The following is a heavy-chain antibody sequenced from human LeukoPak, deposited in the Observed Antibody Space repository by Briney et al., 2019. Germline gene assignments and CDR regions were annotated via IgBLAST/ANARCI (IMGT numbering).Heavy chain of an antibody. CDR3: TAAPNTTPGSLGH. J-gene: IGHJ4*02. D-gene: IGHD6-25*01. V-gene: IGHV3-11*01. Sequence: GGSLRLSCAASGFSFSNYYMNWIRQAPGKGLEWVSYSSSSGSSTYYADSVKGRFTISRDYAKNALFLQMNSLRAEDTAVYYCTAAPNTTPGSLGHWGQGTLVTVSS. CDR2: SSSSGSST. CDR1: GFSFSNYY.